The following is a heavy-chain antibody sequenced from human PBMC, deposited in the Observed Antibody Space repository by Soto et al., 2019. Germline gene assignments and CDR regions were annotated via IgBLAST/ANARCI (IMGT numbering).Heavy chain of an antibody. CDR1: GGSISSGDYY. CDR3: ARDRIVVVPAATLLDY. D-gene: IGHD2-2*01. J-gene: IGHJ4*02. V-gene: IGHV4-30-4*01. CDR2: IYYSGST. Sequence: PSETLSLTCTVSGGSISSGDYYWSWIRQPPGKGLEWIGYIYYSGSTYYNPSLKSRVTISVNTSKNQFSLNLSSVTAADTAVYYCARDRIVVVPAATLLDYWGQGTLVTVSS.